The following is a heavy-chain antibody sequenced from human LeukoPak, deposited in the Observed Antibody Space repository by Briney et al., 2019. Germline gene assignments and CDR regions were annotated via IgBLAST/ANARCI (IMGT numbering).Heavy chain of an antibody. CDR2: INPNSSGT. CDR1: GYTFTGYY. D-gene: IGHD6-13*01. CDR3: AREAYSSPVLLPPYYYYYMDV. V-gene: IGHV1-2*06. J-gene: IGHJ6*03. Sequence: GASVKVSCTASGYTFTGYYMHWVRQAPGQGLEWMGRINPNSSGTNYAQTFQGRVTITMDTSISTAYVELSRLRSDDTAVYYCAREAYSSPVLLPPYYYYYMDVSSKGTTVTVSS.